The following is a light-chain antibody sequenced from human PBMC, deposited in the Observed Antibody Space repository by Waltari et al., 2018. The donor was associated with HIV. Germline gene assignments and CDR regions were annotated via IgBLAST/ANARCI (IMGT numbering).Light chain of an antibody. Sequence: IQVPQSPSPRSASVGERVTITCRATQAIGTDLSWYRQQPGKAPKLLINGASILQSGVSPRFSGSGSGTDFTLTISSLQPEDFATYHCLQDYIFPYTFGQGTKVEIE. CDR1: QAIGTD. CDR2: GAS. CDR3: LQDYIFPYT. V-gene: IGKV1-6*01. J-gene: IGKJ2*01.